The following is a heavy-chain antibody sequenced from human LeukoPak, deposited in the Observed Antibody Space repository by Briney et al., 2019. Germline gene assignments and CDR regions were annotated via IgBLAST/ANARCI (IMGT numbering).Heavy chain of an antibody. CDR3: ARERRYSTSWEFDY. J-gene: IGHJ4*02. CDR2: IKQDGSDK. V-gene: IGHV3-7*01. Sequence: PGGSLRLSCAASGFTFSSCWMSWVRQAPGKGLEWVANIKQDGSDKYYVDSVKGRFTISRDNAKNSLYLQMNSLRAEDTAVYYCARERRYSTSWEFDYWGQGTLVTVSS. CDR1: GFTFSSCW. D-gene: IGHD2-2*01.